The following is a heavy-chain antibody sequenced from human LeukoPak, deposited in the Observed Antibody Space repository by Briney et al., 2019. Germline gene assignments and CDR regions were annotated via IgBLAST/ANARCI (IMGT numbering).Heavy chain of an antibody. CDR3: ARSYDSSGYYIDY. V-gene: IGHV3-30-3*01. J-gene: IGHJ4*02. D-gene: IGHD3-22*01. Sequence: PGGSLRLSCAASGFTFSSYAMHWVRQAPGKGLEWVAVISYDGSNKYYADSVKGRFTISRDNSKNTLYLQMNSLRAEDTAVYYCARSYDSSGYYIDYWSQGTLVTVSS. CDR1: GFTFSSYA. CDR2: ISYDGSNK.